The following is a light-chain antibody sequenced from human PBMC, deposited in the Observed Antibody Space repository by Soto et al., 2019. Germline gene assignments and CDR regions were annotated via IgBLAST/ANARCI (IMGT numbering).Light chain of an antibody. Sequence: DIVMTQSPLSLPVTPGEPASISCRSSQSLLHSNGYNYLDWYLPKPGQSPQVLIYLGSTRAAGVPDRLSGSGSGTDFTLKISRVEAEDVGVYYCMQALHTPLIFGGGTKVEIK. CDR1: QSLLHSNGYNY. CDR3: MQALHTPLI. CDR2: LGS. J-gene: IGKJ4*01. V-gene: IGKV2-28*01.